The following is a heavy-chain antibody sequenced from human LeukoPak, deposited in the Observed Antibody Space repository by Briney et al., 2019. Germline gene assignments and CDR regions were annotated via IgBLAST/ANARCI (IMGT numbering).Heavy chain of an antibody. CDR1: GGSFSGYY. CDR2: INHSGST. CDR3: ARGPAAIHDWFYP. D-gene: IGHD2-2*01. Sequence: SETLSFTCAVYGGSFSGYYWSWIRQPPGKGLEWIGEINHSGSTNYNPSLKSRVTISVDTSKNQFSLKLSSVTAADTAVYYCARGPAAIHDWFYPWGQGTLVTVSS. J-gene: IGHJ5*02. V-gene: IGHV4-34*01.